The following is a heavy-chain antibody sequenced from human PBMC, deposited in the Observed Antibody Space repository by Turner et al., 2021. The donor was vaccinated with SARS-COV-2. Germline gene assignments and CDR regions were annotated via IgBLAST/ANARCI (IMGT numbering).Heavy chain of an antibody. CDR3: ARTPFLIQLWRKNSNPNWYFDL. J-gene: IGHJ2*01. CDR2: MNPNSGNT. V-gene: IGHV1-8*01. CDR1: GYTFTSYD. Sequence: QVQLVQSGTEVNKPGASLKTSCKASGYTFTSYDINWVRQATGQGLEWMGRMNPNSGNTGYAQKFQGRVTMTRNTSISTAYMELSSLRSEDTTVYYCARTPFLIQLWRKNSNPNWYFDLWGRGTLVTVSS. D-gene: IGHD5-18*01.